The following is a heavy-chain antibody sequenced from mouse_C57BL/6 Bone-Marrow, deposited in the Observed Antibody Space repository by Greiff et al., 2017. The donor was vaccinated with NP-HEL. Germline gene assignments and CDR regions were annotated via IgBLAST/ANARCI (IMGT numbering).Heavy chain of an antibody. J-gene: IGHJ2*01. V-gene: IGHV1-81*01. CDR1: GYTFTSYG. CDR3: ARSDFDY. CDR2: IYPRSGNT. Sequence: LKASVSSLSLPFSSLPLSCQASGYTFTSYGISWVKQRTGQGLEWIGEIYPRSGNTYYNEKFKGKATLTADKSSSTAYMELRSLTSEDSAVYFCARSDFDYWGQGTTLTVSS.